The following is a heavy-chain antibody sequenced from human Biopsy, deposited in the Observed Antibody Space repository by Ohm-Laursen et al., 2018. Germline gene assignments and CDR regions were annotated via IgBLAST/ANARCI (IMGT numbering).Heavy chain of an antibody. Sequence: ASVTASCKVSAYSFTSYYTHWARQAPGQGLEWMGMINPSGSTTSYPQIFQGRVTMTRDTSKSTVYMELSSLRSADTAVYFGARNTGWYGDLYYFDYWGQGTLVTVSS. J-gene: IGHJ4*02. CDR2: INPSGSTT. D-gene: IGHD6-19*01. CDR3: ARNTGWYGDLYYFDY. CDR1: AYSFTSYY. V-gene: IGHV1-46*01.